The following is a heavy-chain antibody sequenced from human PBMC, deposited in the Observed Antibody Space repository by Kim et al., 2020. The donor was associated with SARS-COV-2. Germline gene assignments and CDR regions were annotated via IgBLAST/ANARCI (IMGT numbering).Heavy chain of an antibody. Sequence: ASVKVSCKTSGFSFTSYYIHWVRQAPGQGLEWLGRIDPKTGGANRPQTFQGRITLTRDTSITTAYLDLSGLRSDDTAVYYCARGLSGRDYFDLWGQGSLVTVSS. CDR3: ARGLSGRDYFDL. J-gene: IGHJ4*02. V-gene: IGHV1-2*06. CDR1: GFSFTSYY. CDR2: IDPKTGGA.